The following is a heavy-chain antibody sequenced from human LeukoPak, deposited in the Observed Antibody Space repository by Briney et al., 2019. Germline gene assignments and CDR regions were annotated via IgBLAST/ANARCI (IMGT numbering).Heavy chain of an antibody. CDR3: ARDNFASIPRWFDP. Sequence: ASVKVSCKAFSYSFDTYGFSWVRQAPGQGLEWMGWISAFNGNTNYAQKFQGRVAMTTDTSTSTAYMELRSLRSDDKAVYYCARDNFASIPRWFDPWGQGTLVSLSS. V-gene: IGHV1-18*01. CDR2: ISAFNGNT. CDR1: SYSFDTYG. J-gene: IGHJ5*02. D-gene: IGHD2-21*01.